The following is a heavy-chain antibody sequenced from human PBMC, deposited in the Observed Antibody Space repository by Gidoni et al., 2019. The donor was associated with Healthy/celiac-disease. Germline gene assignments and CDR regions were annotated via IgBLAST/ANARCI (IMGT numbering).Heavy chain of an antibody. Sequence: QVQLVQSGAEVKKPGASVKVSCKASGYPFTGYYMHWVRQAPGQGLEWMGWINPNSGGTNYAQKFQGRVTMTRDTSISTAYMELSRLRSDDTAVYYCARVLYDSSGYLHYFDYWGQGTLVTVSS. V-gene: IGHV1-2*02. CDR1: GYPFTGYY. CDR2: INPNSGGT. D-gene: IGHD3-22*01. J-gene: IGHJ4*02. CDR3: ARVLYDSSGYLHYFDY.